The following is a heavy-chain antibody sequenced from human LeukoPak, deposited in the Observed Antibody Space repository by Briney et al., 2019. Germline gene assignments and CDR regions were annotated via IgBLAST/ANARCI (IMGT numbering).Heavy chain of an antibody. D-gene: IGHD3-22*01. J-gene: IGHJ4*02. V-gene: IGHV1-18*01. CDR3: ARDLTGDSSSYSPHDY. Sequence: ASVKVSCKASGYTFTSHGISCVRQAPGQGLEWMGWITSYNGNTNYAQKFQGRVSMTTDTSTNTAYMELRSLRSDDTAVYYCARDLTGDSSSYSPHDYWGQGTLVTVSS. CDR2: ITSYNGNT. CDR1: GYTFTSHG.